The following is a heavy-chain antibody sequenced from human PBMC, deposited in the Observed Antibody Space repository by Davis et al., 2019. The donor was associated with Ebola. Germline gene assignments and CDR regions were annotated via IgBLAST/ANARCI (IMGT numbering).Heavy chain of an antibody. D-gene: IGHD3-3*01. V-gene: IGHV4-34*01. CDR2: INHSGST. CDR1: GGSFSGYY. CDR3: NGVVIIRGSWFDP. Sequence: MPSETLSLTCAVYGGSFSGYYWSWIRQPPGKGQERIGEINHSGSTNYNPSLTSRVTISVDTSKNQFSLKLSSVTAADTDVYYCNGVVIIRGSWFDPWGQGTLVTVSS. J-gene: IGHJ5*02.